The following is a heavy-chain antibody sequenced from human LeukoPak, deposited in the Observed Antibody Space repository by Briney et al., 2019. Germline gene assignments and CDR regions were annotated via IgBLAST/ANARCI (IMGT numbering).Heavy chain of an antibody. CDR3: ARDNGVRGAPELDY. V-gene: IGHV3-7*01. Sequence: PGGSLSLSCAASGFTISSYWMSWVRPAPGKGLEWGANIKQDGSEKYFVDSVKGRFTTARDTATNSLYLQRNSLRAEATAEYYFARDNGVRGAPELDYWGQGTLVTVSS. CDR1: GFTISSYW. D-gene: IGHD3-10*01. CDR2: IKQDGSEK. J-gene: IGHJ4*02.